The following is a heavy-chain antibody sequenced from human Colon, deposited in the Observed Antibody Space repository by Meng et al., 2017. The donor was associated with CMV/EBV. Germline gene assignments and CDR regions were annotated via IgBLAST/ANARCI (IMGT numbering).Heavy chain of an antibody. CDR1: GFTVSTNY. D-gene: IGHD2-2*02. CDR2: ITGSGST. J-gene: IGHJ4*02. Sequence: GGSLRLSCAASGFTVSTNYMNWVRQAPGKGLEWVSVITGSGSTHYADSVKGRFIISRDTSKNMVNLQMNNLRGEDAAVYYCAREPGHCSSTSCYTEGYYFDTWGQGTMVTVSS. V-gene: IGHV3-66*03. CDR3: AREPGHCSSTSCYTEGYYFDT.